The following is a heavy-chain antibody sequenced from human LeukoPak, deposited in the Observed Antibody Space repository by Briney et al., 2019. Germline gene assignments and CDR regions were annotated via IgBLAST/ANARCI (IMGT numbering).Heavy chain of an antibody. CDR3: ARRVIAAGDNWFDP. J-gene: IGHJ5*02. CDR2: ISAYNGNT. CDR1: SYTFTSYG. V-gene: IGHV1-18*01. D-gene: IGHD6-13*01. Sequence: ASVKVSCKASSYTFTSYGISWVRQAPGQGLEWMGWISAYNGNTNYAQKLQGRVTMTTDTSTSTAYMELRSLRSDDTAVYYCARRVIAAGDNWFDPWGQGTLVTVSS.